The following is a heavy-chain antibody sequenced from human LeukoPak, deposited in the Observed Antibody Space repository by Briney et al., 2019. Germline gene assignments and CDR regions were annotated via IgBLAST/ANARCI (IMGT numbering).Heavy chain of an antibody. CDR3: ARGYPTDVPARVVIAMEYYFDY. CDR1: GFTFSSYA. V-gene: IGHV3-30-3*01. Sequence: GGSLRLSCAASGFTFSSYAMHWVRQAPGKGLEWVAVISYDGSSKYYADSVKGRFTISRDNSKNTLYLQMNSLRAEDTAVYYCARGYPTDVPARVVIAMEYYFDYWGQGTLVTVSS. CDR2: ISYDGSSK. D-gene: IGHD2-2*01. J-gene: IGHJ4*02.